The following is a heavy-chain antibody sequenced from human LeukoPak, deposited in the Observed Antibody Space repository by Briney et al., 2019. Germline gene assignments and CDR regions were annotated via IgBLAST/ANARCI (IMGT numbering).Heavy chain of an antibody. CDR1: GYTFTSYD. D-gene: IGHD4-17*01. CDR2: MNPNNGNT. J-gene: IGHJ4*02. Sequence: ASVKVSCKASGYTFTSYDINWVRQATGQGLEWMGWMNPNNGNTDYAQKLQGRVTMTTDTSTSTAYMELRSLRSDDTAVYYCARDGTTELALYYFDYWGQGTLVTVSS. V-gene: IGHV1-18*01. CDR3: ARDGTTELALYYFDY.